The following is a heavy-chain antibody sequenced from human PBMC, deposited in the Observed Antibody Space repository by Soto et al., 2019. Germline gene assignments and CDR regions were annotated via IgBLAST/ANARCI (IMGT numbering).Heavy chain of an antibody. D-gene: IGHD2-2*02. CDR3: ARDLFRKSVVVPAAIRYYYGMDV. J-gene: IGHJ6*02. Sequence: GSLMLSCAGSGFTFSSYSMNWVRQAPGNGLEGVSYISSSSSTIYYADSVKGRFTISRDNAKNSLYLQMNSLRDEDTAVYYCARDLFRKSVVVPAAIRYYYGMDVWGQGTTVTVSS. CDR2: ISSSSSTI. CDR1: GFTFSSYS. V-gene: IGHV3-48*02.